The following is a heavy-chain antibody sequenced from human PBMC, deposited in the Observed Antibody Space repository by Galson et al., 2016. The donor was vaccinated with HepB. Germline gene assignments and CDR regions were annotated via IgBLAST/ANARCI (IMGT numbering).Heavy chain of an antibody. CDR1: GFIFDDYA. Sequence: SLRLSCAASGFIFDDYAMAWVRQTPEKGLEWVSIITRHGRVKYYADSVEGRFTISRDNSKNTVFLEMNSLRVDDTALYYCVKNRNHFETSDGWTYDAFHIWGQGTMVTVSA. CDR3: VKNRNHFETSDGWTYDAFHI. V-gene: IGHV3-23*01. D-gene: IGHD1-14*01. J-gene: IGHJ3*02. CDR2: ITRHGRVK.